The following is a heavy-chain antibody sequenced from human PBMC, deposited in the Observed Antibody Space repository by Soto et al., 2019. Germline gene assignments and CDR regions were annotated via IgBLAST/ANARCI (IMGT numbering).Heavy chain of an antibody. D-gene: IGHD2-2*01. CDR2: IKQDGSEK. Sequence: GGSLRLSCAASGFTFSSYWMSWVRQAPGKGLEWVANIKQDGSEKYYVDSVKGRFTISRDNAKNSLYLQMNSLRAEDTAVYYCARAPRRYCSSTSCKSPRDAFDIWGQGTMVTVSS. CDR3: ARAPRRYCSSTSCKSPRDAFDI. J-gene: IGHJ3*02. V-gene: IGHV3-7*05. CDR1: GFTFSSYW.